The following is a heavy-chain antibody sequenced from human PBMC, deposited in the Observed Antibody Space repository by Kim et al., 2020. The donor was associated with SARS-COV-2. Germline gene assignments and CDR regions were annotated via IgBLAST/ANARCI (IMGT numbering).Heavy chain of an antibody. Sequence: DGTITTYPDSVKGRVTISRDNAKNMLYLQMNSQRLEDTAVYFCARGMGDYWGQGTLVTVSS. CDR2: DGTIT. CDR3: ARGMGDY. V-gene: IGHV3-74*01. D-gene: IGHD2-8*01. J-gene: IGHJ4*02.